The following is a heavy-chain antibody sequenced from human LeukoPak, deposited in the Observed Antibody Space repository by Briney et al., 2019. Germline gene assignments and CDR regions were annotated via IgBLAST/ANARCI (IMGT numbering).Heavy chain of an antibody. CDR1: GFTFSRNW. D-gene: IGHD4-11*01. J-gene: IGHJ4*02. CDR2: IKQDGSEQ. V-gene: IGHV3-7*04. Sequence: GGSLRLSCAASGFTFSRNWMSWVRKAPGKGLEWVANIKQDGSEQYYVDSVKGRFTISRDNAKNSLYLQMNSLRAEDTAVYYCAREAKLMTTVYYFDYWGQGTLVTVSS. CDR3: AREAKLMTTVYYFDY.